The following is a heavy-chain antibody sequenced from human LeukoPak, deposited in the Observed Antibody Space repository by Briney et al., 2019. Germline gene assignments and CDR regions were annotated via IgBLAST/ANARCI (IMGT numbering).Heavy chain of an antibody. Sequence: SETLSLTCTVSGGSISSYYWSWIRQPAGKGLEWIGRIYTSGSTNYNPSLKSRVTISVDKSKNQFSLKLSSVTAADTAVYYCSRDHSTYQLLGDYYYYYMDVWGKGTTVTVSS. D-gene: IGHD2-2*01. CDR3: SRDHSTYQLLGDYYYYYMDV. CDR1: GGSISSYY. CDR2: IYTSGST. V-gene: IGHV4-4*07. J-gene: IGHJ6*03.